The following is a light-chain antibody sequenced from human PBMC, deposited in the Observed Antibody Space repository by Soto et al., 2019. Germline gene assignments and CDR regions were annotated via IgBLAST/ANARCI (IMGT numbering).Light chain of an antibody. Sequence: EIVLTQSPGTLSLSPGERATLSCRASPSVSGSNLAWYQQKPGQAPRLVIYGASSRATGIPDRFSGSGSGTDFTLTISRLEPEDFAVYFCQHRSEWPVSFGQGTRLESK. V-gene: IGKV3D-20*02. CDR1: PSVSGSN. CDR3: QHRSEWPVS. CDR2: GAS. J-gene: IGKJ5*01.